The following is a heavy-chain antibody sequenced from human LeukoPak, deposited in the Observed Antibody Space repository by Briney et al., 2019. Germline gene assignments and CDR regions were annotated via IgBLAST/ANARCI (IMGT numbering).Heavy chain of an antibody. V-gene: IGHV1-18*01. CDR2: ISAYNGNT. CDR3: ARGFGSGYDYYFDY. D-gene: IGHD5-12*01. CDR1: GYTFTSDS. J-gene: IGHJ4*02. Sequence: GASVKVSCKASGYTFTSDSISWVRQAPGQGLVWRGWISAYNGNTNYAQKLQGRVTMTTDTSTSTAYMELRSLRSDDTAVYYCARGFGSGYDYYFDYWGQGTLVTVSS.